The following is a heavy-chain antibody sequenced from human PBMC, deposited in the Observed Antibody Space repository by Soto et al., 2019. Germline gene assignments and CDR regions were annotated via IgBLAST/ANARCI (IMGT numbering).Heavy chain of an antibody. CDR3: ARDREDCSSTSCYYYFDY. Sequence: SETLSLTCTVSGGSISSYYWSWIRQPPGKGLEWIGYIYYSGSTNYNPSLKSRVTISVDTSKNQFSLKLSSVTAADTAVYYCARDREDCSSTSCYYYFDYWGQGTLVTVSS. J-gene: IGHJ4*02. CDR1: GGSISSYY. V-gene: IGHV4-59*01. CDR2: IYYSGST. D-gene: IGHD2-2*01.